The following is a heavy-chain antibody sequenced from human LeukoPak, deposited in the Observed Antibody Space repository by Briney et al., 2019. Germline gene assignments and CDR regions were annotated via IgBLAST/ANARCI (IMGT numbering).Heavy chain of an antibody. V-gene: IGHV3-21*01. CDR1: GFTFSSYT. J-gene: IGHJ5*02. Sequence: GSLRLSCAASGFTFSSYTMNWARQAPGKGLEWVSYITSGSGSIYYADSVKGRFTISRDNAKNSLYLQMNSLRVEDTAVYYCARKGGTTGNWFDPWGQGTLVTVSS. CDR3: ARKGGTTGNWFDP. D-gene: IGHD1-1*01. CDR2: ITSGSGSI.